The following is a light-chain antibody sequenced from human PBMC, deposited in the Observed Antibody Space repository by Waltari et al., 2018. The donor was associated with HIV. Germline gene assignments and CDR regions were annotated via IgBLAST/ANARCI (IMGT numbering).Light chain of an antibody. CDR1: QAITSY. V-gene: IGKV1-9*01. CDR3: QQLHTYPFT. Sequence: DIQLTQSPSFMSASVGDRVTITCRDSQAITSYLAWYQQKLGKAPKLLIYSASTVERGVPSRFSGGGSETEFSLTISSLQPEDSATYSCQQLHTYPFTFGQGTKLEIK. CDR2: SAS. J-gene: IGKJ2*01.